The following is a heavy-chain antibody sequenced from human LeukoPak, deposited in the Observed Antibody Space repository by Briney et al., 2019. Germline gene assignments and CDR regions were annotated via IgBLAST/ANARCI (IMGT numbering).Heavy chain of an antibody. CDR2: IKQDGSEK. CDR1: GITVSTNY. V-gene: IGHV3-7*03. Sequence: GGSLRLSCAASGITVSTNYMSWVRQAPGKGLEWVANIKQDGSEKYYVDSVKGRFTISRDNAKNSLYLQMNSLRAEDTAVYYCANGGEAYGSGSYYKALDYYYYMDVWGKGTTVTVSS. D-gene: IGHD3-10*01. J-gene: IGHJ6*03. CDR3: ANGGEAYGSGSYYKALDYYYYMDV.